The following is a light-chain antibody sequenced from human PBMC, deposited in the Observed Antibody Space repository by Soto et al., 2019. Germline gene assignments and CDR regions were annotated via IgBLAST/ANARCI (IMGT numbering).Light chain of an antibody. V-gene: IGLV2-11*01. CDR2: DVS. J-gene: IGLJ3*02. Sequence: QYALTQPRSVSGSPGQTVTISCTGTSSDVGGYNYVSWYQQHPGKAPKLMIYDVSKRPSGVPDRFSGSKSGNTASLTISGLQAEDEADYYGCSYAGSWVFGGGTQLTVL. CDR1: SSDVGGYNY. CDR3: CSYAGSWV.